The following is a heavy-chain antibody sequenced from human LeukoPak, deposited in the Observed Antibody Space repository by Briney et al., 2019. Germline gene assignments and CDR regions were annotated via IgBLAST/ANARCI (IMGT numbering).Heavy chain of an antibody. Sequence: SETLSLTCAVYGGSFSGYYWSWIRQPPGKGLEWIGEINHSGSTNYNPSLKSRVTISVDTSKNQFSLKLSSVTAADTAVYYCATVQWSNSSGLVSNGLSDYWGQGTLVTVSS. CDR1: GGSFSGYY. CDR2: INHSGST. V-gene: IGHV4-34*01. D-gene: IGHD6-6*01. J-gene: IGHJ4*02. CDR3: ATVQWSNSSGLVSNGLSDY.